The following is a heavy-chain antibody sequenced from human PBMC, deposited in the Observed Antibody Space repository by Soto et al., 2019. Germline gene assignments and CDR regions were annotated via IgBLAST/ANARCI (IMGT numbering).Heavy chain of an antibody. D-gene: IGHD5-12*01. Sequence: ASVKVSCKASGYTFTGYYMHWVRQSPGQGLEWMGWINPNSGGTNYAQKFQGWVTMTRDTSISTAYMELSRLRSDDTAVYYCAREGSSGYDSPGIGVVGGAFDIWGQGTMVTVSS. CDR3: AREGSSGYDSPGIGVVGGAFDI. CDR1: GYTFTGYY. V-gene: IGHV1-2*04. J-gene: IGHJ3*02. CDR2: INPNSGGT.